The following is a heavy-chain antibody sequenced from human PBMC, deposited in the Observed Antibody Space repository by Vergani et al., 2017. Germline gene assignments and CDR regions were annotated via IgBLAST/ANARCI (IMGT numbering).Heavy chain of an antibody. CDR3: AREPGGVVAAWFDP. CDR1: GGSFSGYY. Sequence: QVQLQQWGAGLLKPSETLSLTCAVYGGSFSGYYWSWIRQPPGKGLEWIGNIYYSGTTKYNPSLKSRITISVDTSKNQFSLKLSSVTAADTAVYYCAREPGGVVAAWFDPWGQGTLVTVSS. J-gene: IGHJ5*02. CDR2: IYYSGTT. V-gene: IGHV4-34*01. D-gene: IGHD2-15*01.